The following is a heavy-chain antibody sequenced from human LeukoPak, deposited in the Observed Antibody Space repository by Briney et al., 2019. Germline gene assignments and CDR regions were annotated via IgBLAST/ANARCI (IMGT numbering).Heavy chain of an antibody. Sequence: SETLSLTCTVSGGSISSFYWGWIRQPPGKGLEWIGSIYIGGSTYYNPSLKSRVTISVDTSKNQFSLNLSSVTAADTAVYYCARVEGSCRGAGCYPFSFDDWGQGDLVTVSS. D-gene: IGHD2-15*01. CDR1: GGSISSFY. V-gene: IGHV4-39*07. CDR3: ARVEGSCRGAGCYPFSFDD. J-gene: IGHJ4*02. CDR2: IYIGGST.